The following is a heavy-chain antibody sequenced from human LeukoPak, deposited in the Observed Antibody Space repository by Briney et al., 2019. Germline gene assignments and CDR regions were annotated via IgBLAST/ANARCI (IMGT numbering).Heavy chain of an antibody. J-gene: IGHJ4*02. D-gene: IGHD6-19*01. CDR2: INHSGST. Sequence: PSETLSLTCAVYGGSFSGYYWSWIRQPPGKGLEWIGEINHSGSTNYNPSLKSRVTVAVDTSKNQFSLKLSSVTAADTAVYYCARFVVGQWLINYWGQGALVTVSS. V-gene: IGHV4-34*01. CDR3: ARFVVGQWLINY. CDR1: GGSFSGYY.